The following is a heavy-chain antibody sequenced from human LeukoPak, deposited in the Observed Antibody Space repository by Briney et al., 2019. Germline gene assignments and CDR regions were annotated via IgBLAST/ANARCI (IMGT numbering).Heavy chain of an antibody. Sequence: GGSLRLSCAASGFIFTDYFMSWVRQAPGKGLEWVASIKHDGSEKYYVDSVRGRFTISRDNTMNSLYLQMSSLRAEDTAVYYCATDRGWRTSGYYLYYFEYWGQGALVTYSS. CDR1: GFIFTDYF. CDR3: ATDRGWRTSGYYLYYFEY. V-gene: IGHV3-7*01. D-gene: IGHD3-3*01. CDR2: IKHDGSEK. J-gene: IGHJ4*02.